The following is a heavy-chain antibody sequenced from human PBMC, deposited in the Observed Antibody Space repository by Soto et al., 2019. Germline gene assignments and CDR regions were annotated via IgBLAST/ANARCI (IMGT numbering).Heavy chain of an antibody. CDR2: ISSSSSTI. J-gene: IGHJ6*02. CDR1: GFTFSSYS. CDR3: ASNKRPTLGLIRGLNHYYYGMDV. V-gene: IGHV3-48*02. D-gene: IGHD3-10*01. Sequence: GGSLRLSCAASGFTFSSYSMNWVRQAPGKGLEWVSYISSSSSTIYYADSVKGRFTISRDNAKNSLYLQMNSLRDEDTAVYYCASNKRPTLGLIRGLNHYYYGMDVWGQGTTVTVSS.